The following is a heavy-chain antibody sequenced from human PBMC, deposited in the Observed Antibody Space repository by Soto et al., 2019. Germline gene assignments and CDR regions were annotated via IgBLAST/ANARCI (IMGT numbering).Heavy chain of an antibody. Sequence: GGSLRLSCAASGFTFSSYAMSWVRQAPGKGLEWVSAISGSGGSTYYADSVKGRFTISRDNSKNTLYLQMNSLRAEDTAVYYCAKAGPVAAAGNVVYYFDYWGQGTLVTVSS. V-gene: IGHV3-23*01. CDR1: GFTFSSYA. CDR3: AKAGPVAAAGNVVYYFDY. D-gene: IGHD6-13*01. J-gene: IGHJ4*02. CDR2: ISGSGGST.